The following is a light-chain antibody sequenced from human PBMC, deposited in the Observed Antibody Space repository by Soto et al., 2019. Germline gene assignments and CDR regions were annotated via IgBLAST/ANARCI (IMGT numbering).Light chain of an antibody. CDR1: QSVSSSY. Sequence: EIVLTQSPGTLSLSPGERATLSCRASQSVSSSYLAWYQQKPGQAPGLLIYGASSRATGIPDRFRGSGSGTDFTLTISRLEPEDFAVYSCQQYGSSPTFGQGTKVDI. CDR2: GAS. V-gene: IGKV3-20*01. CDR3: QQYGSSPT. J-gene: IGKJ1*01.